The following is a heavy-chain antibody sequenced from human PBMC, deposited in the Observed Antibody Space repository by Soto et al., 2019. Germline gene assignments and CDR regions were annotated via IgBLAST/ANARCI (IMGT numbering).Heavy chain of an antibody. J-gene: IGHJ4*02. CDR3: ARRTVLRAEWLFTVFGGVKPYYFDY. V-gene: IGHV1-8*01. CDR2: MNPNSGNT. Sequence: GASVKVSCKASGYTFTSYDINWVRQATGQGLEWMGWMNPNSGNTGYAQKFQGRVTMTRNTSISTAYMELSSLRSEDTAVYYCARRTVLRAEWLFTVFGGVKPYYFDYWGQGTLVTVSS. D-gene: IGHD3-3*01. CDR1: GYTFTSYD.